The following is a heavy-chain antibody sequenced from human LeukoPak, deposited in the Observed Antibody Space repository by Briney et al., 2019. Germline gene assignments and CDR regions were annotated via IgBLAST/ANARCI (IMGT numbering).Heavy chain of an antibody. D-gene: IGHD5-18*01. Sequence: GRSLRLSCAASGFTSSSDWMSWILQAPGEGLQWVANINGLGTEKHHADSVKGRFTISRDNAKNSLYLQMNSLRAEDTAVYYCARAESYSWRDWGQGTLVTVSS. CDR3: ARAESYSWRD. CDR1: GFTSSSDW. CDR2: INGLGTEK. J-gene: IGHJ4*02. V-gene: IGHV3-7*05.